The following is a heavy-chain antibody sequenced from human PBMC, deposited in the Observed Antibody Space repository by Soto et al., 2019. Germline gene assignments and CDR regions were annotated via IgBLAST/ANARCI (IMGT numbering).Heavy chain of an antibody. CDR1: GFTFNSYG. D-gene: IGHD3-9*01. CDR2: ISYDGSKN. Sequence: HPGGSLRLSCAASGFTFNSYGIYWVRQAPGKGLEWVAVISYDGSKNYHADSVKGRFTISRDEYKNTLFLQMNSLRDDDTAVYYCAKDARPPSRLAMRQRCYAMDVWGQGTTVTVSS. V-gene: IGHV3-30*18. CDR3: AKDARPPSRLAMRQRCYAMDV. J-gene: IGHJ6*02.